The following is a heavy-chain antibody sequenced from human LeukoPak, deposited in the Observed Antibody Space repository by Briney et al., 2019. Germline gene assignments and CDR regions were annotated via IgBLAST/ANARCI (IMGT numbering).Heavy chain of an antibody. V-gene: IGHV1-69*06. J-gene: IGHJ4*02. CDR1: GGTFSSYA. CDR3: ARVPGLRLWELSPLFDY. D-gene: IGHD3-16*02. CDR2: IIPIFGTA. Sequence: SVKVSCKASGGTFSSYAISWVRQAPGQGLEWMGGIIPIFGTANYAQKFQGRATITADKSTSTAYMELSSLRSEDTAVYYCARVPGLRLWELSPLFDYWGQGTLVTVSS.